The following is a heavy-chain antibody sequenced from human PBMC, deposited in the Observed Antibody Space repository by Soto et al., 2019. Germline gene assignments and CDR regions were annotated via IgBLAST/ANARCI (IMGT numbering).Heavy chain of an antibody. CDR1: GFNFKKFA. CDR2: ISCCGGST. D-gene: IGHD6-19*01. CDR3: AKADGEQWLLPHLDK. J-gene: IGHJ4*02. Sequence: PGGSLRLSCVASGFNFKKFALSWVRQAPGAGLEWVSGISCCGGSTSYADSVKGRFSIARDDSTNTLSLQMNNLRVEDTAQYYCAKADGEQWLLPHLDKWGQGTLVTVSS. V-gene: IGHV3-23*01.